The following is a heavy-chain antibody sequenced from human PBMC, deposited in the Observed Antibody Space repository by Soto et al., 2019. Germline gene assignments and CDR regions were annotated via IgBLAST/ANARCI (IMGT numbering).Heavy chain of an antibody. CDR1: GGSFKSGSYS. D-gene: IGHD3-3*01. V-gene: IGHV4-61*01. J-gene: IGHJ4*02. CDR3: ARDFAYFDS. CDR2: VYHTGRT. Sequence: QVQLQESGPGLVKPSETLSLTCTVSGGSFKSGSYSWSWIRQPQGKGLEWIGYVYHTGRTSYNPSLKRRVSISMDTSKNQFSLKLDSVTAADTAVYFCARDFAYFDSWGEGTLVTVSS.